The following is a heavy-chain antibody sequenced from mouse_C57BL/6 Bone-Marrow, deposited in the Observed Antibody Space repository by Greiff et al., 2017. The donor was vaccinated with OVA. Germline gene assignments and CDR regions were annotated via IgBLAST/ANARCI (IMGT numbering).Heavy chain of an antibody. CDR3: ARGAY. CDR2: IYPGDGDT. CDR1: GYTFSTYW. J-gene: IGHJ3*01. Sequence: QVQLKESGAELVKPGASVKISCKASGYTFSTYWMNWVKQRPGKGLEWIGQIYPGDGDTNNNGKFKGKATLTADKSSSTAYMQLSSLTSADSAVYFCARGAYWGQGTLVTVSS. V-gene: IGHV1-80*01.